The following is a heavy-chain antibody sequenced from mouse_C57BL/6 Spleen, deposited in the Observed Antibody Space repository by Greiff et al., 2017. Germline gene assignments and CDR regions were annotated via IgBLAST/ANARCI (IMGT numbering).Heavy chain of an antibody. Sequence: QVQLQQPGAELVKPGASVKLSCKASGYTFTSYWMHWVKQRPGQGLEWIGMIHPNSGSTNYNEKFKSKATLTVEQSSSTAYMQLSSLTSEDSAIYYFARSTGSSYAYYAMDYWGQGTSVTVSS. D-gene: IGHD1-1*01. J-gene: IGHJ4*01. CDR1: GYTFTSYW. V-gene: IGHV1-64*01. CDR2: IHPNSGST. CDR3: ARSTGSSYAYYAMDY.